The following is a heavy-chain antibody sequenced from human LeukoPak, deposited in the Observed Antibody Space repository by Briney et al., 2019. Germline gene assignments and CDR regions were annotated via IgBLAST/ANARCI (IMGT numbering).Heavy chain of an antibody. CDR3: AREHRAGYCSGGSCYIYYYYYMDV. V-gene: IGHV4-61*02. J-gene: IGHJ6*03. D-gene: IGHD2-15*01. CDR1: GGPISSGSYY. CDR2: IYTSGST. Sequence: SETLSLTCTVSGGPISSGSYYWSWIRQPAGKGLEWIGRIYTSGSTNYNPSLKSRVTISVDTSKNQFSLKLSSATAADTAVYYCAREHRAGYCSGGSCYIYYYYYMDVWGKGTTVTISS.